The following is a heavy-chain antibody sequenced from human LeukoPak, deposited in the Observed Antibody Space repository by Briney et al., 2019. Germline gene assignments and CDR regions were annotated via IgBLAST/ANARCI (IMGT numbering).Heavy chain of an antibody. CDR2: IIPIFGTA. Sequence: SVKVSCKASGGTFSSYAISWVRQAPGQGLEWMGGIIPIFGTANYAQKFQGRVTITADKSTSTAYMELSSLRSEDTAVYYCAREGYSSSWYVNWFDPWGQGTLVTVSS. D-gene: IGHD6-13*01. J-gene: IGHJ5*02. CDR3: AREGYSSSWYVNWFDP. V-gene: IGHV1-69*06. CDR1: GGTFSSYA.